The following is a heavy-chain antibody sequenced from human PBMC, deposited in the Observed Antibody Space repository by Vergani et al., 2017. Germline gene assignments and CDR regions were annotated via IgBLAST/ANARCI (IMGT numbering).Heavy chain of an antibody. J-gene: IGHJ4*02. CDR2: IKSKTDGGTT. V-gene: IGHV3-15*01. D-gene: IGHD3-10*01. CDR3: ARDHYGSGSYLDY. Sequence: EVQLVESGGGLVKPGGSLRLSCAASGFTFSNAWMSWVRQAPGKGLEWVGRIKSKTDGGTTDYAAPVKGRFTISRDDSNNTLYLQMNSLRAEDTAVYYCARDHYGSGSYLDYWGQGTLVTVSS. CDR1: GFTFSNAW.